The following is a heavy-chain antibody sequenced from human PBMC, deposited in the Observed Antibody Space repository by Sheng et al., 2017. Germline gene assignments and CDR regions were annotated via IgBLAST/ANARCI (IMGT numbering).Heavy chain of an antibody. D-gene: IGHD1-26*01. J-gene: IGHJ5*02. CDR2: ISWNSGSI. V-gene: IGHV3-9*01. Sequence: EVQLVESGGGLVQPGRSLRLSCAASGFTFDDYAMHWVRQAPGKGLEWVSGISWNSGSIGYADSVKGRFTISRDNAKNSLYLQMNSLRAEDTALYYCAKGERGGGTWFDPWGQGTLVTVSS. CDR1: GFTFDDYA. CDR3: AKGERGGGTWFDP.